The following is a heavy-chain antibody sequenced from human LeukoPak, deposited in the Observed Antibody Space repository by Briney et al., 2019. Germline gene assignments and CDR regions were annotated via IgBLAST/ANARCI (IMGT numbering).Heavy chain of an antibody. J-gene: IGHJ4*02. Sequence: PSETLSLTCTVSGGSISSSSYYWGWIRQPPGKGLEWIGSIYYSGSTYYNPSLKSRVTISVDTSKNQFSLKLSSVTAADTAVYYCARVHYDSSGLDYWGQGTLVTVSS. V-gene: IGHV4-39*07. CDR2: IYYSGST. CDR3: ARVHYDSSGLDY. D-gene: IGHD3-22*01. CDR1: GGSISSSSYY.